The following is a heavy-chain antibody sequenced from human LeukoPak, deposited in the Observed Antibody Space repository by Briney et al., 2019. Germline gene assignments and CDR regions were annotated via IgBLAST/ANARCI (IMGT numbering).Heavy chain of an antibody. V-gene: IGHV3-15*01. CDR1: GFTFSNAW. Sequence: GGSLRLSCAASGFTFSNAWMSWVRQAPGKGLEWVGRIKSKTDGGTTDYAAPVKGRFTISRDDSKNTLYLQMNSLKTEDTAVYYCTTEDGDYRWGAFDIWGQGTMVTVSS. J-gene: IGHJ3*02. CDR2: IKSKTDGGTT. D-gene: IGHD4-17*01. CDR3: TTEDGDYRWGAFDI.